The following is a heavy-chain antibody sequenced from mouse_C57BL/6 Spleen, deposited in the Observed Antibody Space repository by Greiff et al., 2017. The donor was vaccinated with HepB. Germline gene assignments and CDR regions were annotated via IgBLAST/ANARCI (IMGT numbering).Heavy chain of an antibody. CDR3: ARENYDSSPYFDY. CDR1: GFTFSSYA. D-gene: IGHD1-1*01. Sequence: EVKLVESGGGLVKPGGSLKLSCAASGFTFSSYAMSWVRQTPEKRLEWVATISDGGSYTYYPDNVKGRCTISRDNAKNNRYLQMSHLKAEDTAMYYCARENYDSSPYFDYWGQGTTLTVSS. CDR2: ISDGGSYT. V-gene: IGHV5-4*01. J-gene: IGHJ2*01.